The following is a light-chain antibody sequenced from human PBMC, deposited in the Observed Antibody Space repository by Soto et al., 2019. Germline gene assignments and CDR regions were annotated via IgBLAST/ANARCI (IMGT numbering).Light chain of an antibody. CDR1: QSVRSMY. CDR2: DAS. Sequence: EIVLTQSPGTLSLSPGERATLSCRASQSVRSMYLAWYQQKPGQAPRLLIYDASSRATDIPDRFSGSGSGTDFTLTISRLEPEDFAIYYCQHYGSSLWTFGQGTKVDNK. CDR3: QHYGSSLWT. V-gene: IGKV3-20*01. J-gene: IGKJ1*01.